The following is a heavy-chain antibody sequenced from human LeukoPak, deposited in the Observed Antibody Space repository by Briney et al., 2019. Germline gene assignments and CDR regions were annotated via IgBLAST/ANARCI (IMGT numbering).Heavy chain of an antibody. CDR2: ISAYNGNT. J-gene: IGHJ6*03. V-gene: IGHV1-18*01. D-gene: IGHD2-15*01. Sequence: VSVKVSCKASGYTFTSYGISWVRQAPGQGLEWMGWISAYNGNTNYAQKHQGRVTMTTDTSTSTAYMELRSLRSDDTAVYYCARFCSGGSPNYYYYYMDVWGKGTTVTVSS. CDR1: GYTFTSYG. CDR3: ARFCSGGSPNYYYYYMDV.